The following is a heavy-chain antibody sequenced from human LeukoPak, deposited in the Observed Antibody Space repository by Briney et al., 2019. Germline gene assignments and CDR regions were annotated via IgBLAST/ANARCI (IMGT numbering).Heavy chain of an antibody. J-gene: IGHJ4*02. CDR2: ISRSSSYI. Sequence: GGSLRLSCAASRFSFDSYSMIWVRQAPGKGLEWVSSISRSSSYINYADSVKGRFTISRDNAKNSQYLEMNSLRAEDTAVYYCARDAGIYDPYFDYWGQGTLVTVSS. CDR3: ARDAGIYDPYFDY. D-gene: IGHD5/OR15-5a*01. CDR1: RFSFDSYS. V-gene: IGHV3-21*01.